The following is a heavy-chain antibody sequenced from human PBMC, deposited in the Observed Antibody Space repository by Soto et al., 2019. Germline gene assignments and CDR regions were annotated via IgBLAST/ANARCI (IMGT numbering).Heavy chain of an antibody. J-gene: IGHJ3*02. CDR2: ISSSSSYI. D-gene: IGHD2-2*01. CDR3: ARVGGGYQLLHAFDI. V-gene: IGHV3-21*01. CDR1: GFTFSSYS. Sequence: PGGSLRLSCAASGFTFSSYSMNWVRQAPGKGLEWVSSISSSSSYIYYADSVKGRFTISRDNAKDSLYLQMNSLRAEDTAVYYCARVGGGYQLLHAFDIWGQGTMVTVSS.